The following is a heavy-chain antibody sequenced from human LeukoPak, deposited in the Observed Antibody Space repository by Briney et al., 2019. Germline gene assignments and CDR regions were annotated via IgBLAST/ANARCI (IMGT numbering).Heavy chain of an antibody. CDR3: ARHYSSSWYYFDY. D-gene: IGHD6-13*01. CDR1: GYSISSGYY. Sequence: SETLSLTCAVSGYSISSGYYWGWIRQPPGKGLEWTGSIYHSGSTYYNPSLKSRVTISVDTSKNQFSLKLSSVTAADTAVYYCARHYSSSWYYFDYWGQGTLVTVSS. V-gene: IGHV4-38-2*01. CDR2: IYHSGST. J-gene: IGHJ4*02.